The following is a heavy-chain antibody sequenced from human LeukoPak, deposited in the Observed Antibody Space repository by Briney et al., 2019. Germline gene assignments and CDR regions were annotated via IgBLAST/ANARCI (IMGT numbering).Heavy chain of an antibody. V-gene: IGHV3-48*03. CDR2: IDSSGNTI. D-gene: IGHD6-13*01. Sequence: PGGSLRLSCVASGFTLRSYEMNWVRQAPGKGLEWVSYIDSSGNTISYADSVKGRFTISRHNSKNTLYLQMNSLRAEDTAVYYCARTYSSSWYGAFDIWGQGTMVTVSS. CDR3: ARTYSSSWYGAFDI. CDR1: GFTLRSYE. J-gene: IGHJ3*02.